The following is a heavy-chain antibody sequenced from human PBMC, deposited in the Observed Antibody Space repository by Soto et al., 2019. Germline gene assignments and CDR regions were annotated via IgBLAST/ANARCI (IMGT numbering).Heavy chain of an antibody. V-gene: IGHV1-3*01. Sequence: GASVKVSCKASGYTFTSYAIHWVRQAPGQRLEWMGWINAGNGNTKYSQKFQGRVTITRDTSASTAYMELSSLRSEDTAVYYCARDSPDFWSGYQDYWGQGTLVTVSS. J-gene: IGHJ4*02. CDR2: INAGNGNT. D-gene: IGHD3-3*01. CDR3: ARDSPDFWSGYQDY. CDR1: GYTFTSYA.